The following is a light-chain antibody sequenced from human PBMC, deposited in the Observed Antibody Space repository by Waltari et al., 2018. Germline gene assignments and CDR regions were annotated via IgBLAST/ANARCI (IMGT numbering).Light chain of an antibody. CDR2: EVS. Sequence: QSALTQPPSASGSPGQSVTIPCPGTSSDIGGYKYFSWYRQHPGKGPKLLIYEVSKRPSGVPNRFSGSKSGNTASLTVSGLQAEDEADYYCSSYAGSNNLVFGTGTKVTVL. V-gene: IGLV2-8*01. CDR1: SSDIGGYKY. J-gene: IGLJ1*01. CDR3: SSYAGSNNLV.